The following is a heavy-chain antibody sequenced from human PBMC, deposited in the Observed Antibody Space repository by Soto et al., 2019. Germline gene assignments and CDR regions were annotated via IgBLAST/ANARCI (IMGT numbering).Heavy chain of an antibody. J-gene: IGHJ6*02. CDR1: GFTVSSNY. Sequence: LRLSCAASGFTVSSNYMSWVRQAPGKGLEWVSVIYSGGSTYYADSVKGRFTISRDNSKNTLYLQMNSLRAEDTAVYYCARDKRTNYYDSSGYSTYYYYGMDVWGQGTTVTVSS. CDR2: IYSGGST. CDR3: ARDKRTNYYDSSGYSTYYYYGMDV. V-gene: IGHV3-53*01. D-gene: IGHD3-22*01.